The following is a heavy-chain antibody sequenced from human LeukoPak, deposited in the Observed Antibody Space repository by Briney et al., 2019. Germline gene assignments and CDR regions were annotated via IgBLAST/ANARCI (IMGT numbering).Heavy chain of an antibody. CDR1: VGSISSYY. J-gene: IGHJ4*02. CDR3: ARDHAEYSSSLIDY. D-gene: IGHD6-6*01. Sequence: SETLSLTCTVPVGSISSYYWSWIRQPPGKGLEWIGYFYYRGSTNYNPSLKSRVTISVDTSKNQFSLKLSSVTAADTAVYYCARDHAEYSSSLIDYWGQGTLVTVSS. V-gene: IGHV4-59*12. CDR2: FYYRGST.